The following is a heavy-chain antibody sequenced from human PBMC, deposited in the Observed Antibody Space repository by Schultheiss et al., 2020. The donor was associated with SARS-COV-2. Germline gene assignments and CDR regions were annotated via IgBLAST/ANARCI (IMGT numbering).Heavy chain of an antibody. Sequence: SVKVSCKASGYTFTSYAISWVRQAPGQGLEWMGGIIPIFGTANYAQKFQGRVTITADESTSTAYMELSSLRSEDTAVYYCARDSGLWFGAVGYYGMDVWGQGTTVTVSS. CDR1: GYTFTSYA. J-gene: IGHJ6*02. CDR3: ARDSGLWFGAVGYYGMDV. D-gene: IGHD3-10*01. CDR2: IIPIFGTA. V-gene: IGHV1-69*13.